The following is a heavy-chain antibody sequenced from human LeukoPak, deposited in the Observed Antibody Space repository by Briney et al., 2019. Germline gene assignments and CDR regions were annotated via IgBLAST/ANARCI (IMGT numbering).Heavy chain of an antibody. CDR2: IYPGDSDT. D-gene: IGHD1-1*01. Sequence: GESLKISCKGSGYSFTSYWIGWVRQMPGKGLEWMGIIYPGDSDTRYSPSFQGQVTISADKSISTAYLQWSSLRASDTAMYYCARLPQENANGMDVWGKGTTVTVSS. J-gene: IGHJ6*04. CDR3: ARLPQENANGMDV. V-gene: IGHV5-51*01. CDR1: GYSFTSYW.